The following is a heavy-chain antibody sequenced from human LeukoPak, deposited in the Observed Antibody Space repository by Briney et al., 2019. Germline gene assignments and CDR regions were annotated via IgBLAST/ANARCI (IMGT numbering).Heavy chain of an antibody. CDR2: INPSGGST. CDR1: GYTFASYY. V-gene: IGHV1-46*01. J-gene: IGHJ4*02. CDR3: ARGTLAVAGEFDY. Sequence: ASVKVSCKASGYTFASYYMHWVRQAPGQGLEWMGIINPSGGSTTYAQKFQGRVTMTRNTSISTAYMELSSLRSEDTAVYYCARGTLAVAGEFDYWGQGTLVTVSS. D-gene: IGHD6-19*01.